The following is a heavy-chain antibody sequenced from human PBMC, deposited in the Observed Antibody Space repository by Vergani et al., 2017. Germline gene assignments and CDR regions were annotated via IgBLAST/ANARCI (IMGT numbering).Heavy chain of an antibody. J-gene: IGHJ6*02. CDR1: GLTFDDYA. CDR2: ISWNSGST. V-gene: IGHV3-9*01. Sequence: EVQLVESGGGLVQPGRSLRLSCAASGLTFDDYAMHWVRQAPGKGLEWVSGISWNSGSTGDADSVKGRFHISRDNAKNSLSLQMHSLRAVDTALYYSAKAHLDFWSAYYNPPGGYGMDVWGQGTTVTVSS. D-gene: IGHD3-3*01. CDR3: AKAHLDFWSAYYNPPGGYGMDV.